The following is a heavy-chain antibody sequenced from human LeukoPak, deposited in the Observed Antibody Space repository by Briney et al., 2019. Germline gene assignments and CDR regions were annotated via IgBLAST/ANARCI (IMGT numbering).Heavy chain of an antibody. V-gene: IGHV1-2*02. J-gene: IGHJ3*02. D-gene: IGHD1-7*01. CDR2: INPNSGGT. CDR1: GYTFTSYG. CDR3: ARGTTLDAFDI. Sequence: ASVKVSCKASGYTFTSYGISWVRQAPGQGLEWMGWINPNSGGTNYAQKFQGRVTMTRDTSISTAYMELSRLRSDDTAVYYCARGTTLDAFDIWGQGTMVTVSS.